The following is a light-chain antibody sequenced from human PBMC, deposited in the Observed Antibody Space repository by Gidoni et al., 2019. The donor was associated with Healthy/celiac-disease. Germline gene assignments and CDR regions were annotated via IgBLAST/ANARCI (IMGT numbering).Light chain of an antibody. CDR3: SSYTSSSFVV. Sequence: QSALTQPASVSGSPGQSITISCTGTRSDVGGYNYVSWYHQHPGKAPKLMLYEGSNRPSGVPDRFSGSKSGNTSSLTISGLQAEDEADYYCSSYTSSSFVVFGGGTKLTVL. CDR1: RSDVGGYNY. V-gene: IGLV2-14*01. CDR2: EGS. J-gene: IGLJ2*01.